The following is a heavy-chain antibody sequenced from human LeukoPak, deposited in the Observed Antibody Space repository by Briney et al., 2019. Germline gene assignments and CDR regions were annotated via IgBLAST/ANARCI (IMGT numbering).Heavy chain of an antibody. J-gene: IGHJ4*02. CDR1: GFTFSDHY. V-gene: IGHV3-72*01. CDR2: TRNKANSYTT. Sequence: GGSLRLSCAAAGFTFSDHYMDWVRQAPGEVLEWVGRTRNKANSYTTEYAASVKGRFAISRDDSKSSLYLQMNSLKTEDTAVYYCAREIWFGEGFDYWGQGTLVTVSS. CDR3: AREIWFGEGFDY. D-gene: IGHD3-10*01.